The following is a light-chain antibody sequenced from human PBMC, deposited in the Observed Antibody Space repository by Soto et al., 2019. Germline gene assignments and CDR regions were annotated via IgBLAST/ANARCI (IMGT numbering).Light chain of an antibody. V-gene: IGLV2-14*01. CDR2: EVT. Sequence: QSVLTQPASASGSPGQSITISCTGTASDVGAYDYVSWYQQHPGTAPKLMIYEVTNRPSGVSDRFSGSKSGNTASLSISGLQADDEADYYCGSYSSDNTYVFGTGTKVTVL. CDR3: GSYSSDNTYV. J-gene: IGLJ1*01. CDR1: ASDVGAYDY.